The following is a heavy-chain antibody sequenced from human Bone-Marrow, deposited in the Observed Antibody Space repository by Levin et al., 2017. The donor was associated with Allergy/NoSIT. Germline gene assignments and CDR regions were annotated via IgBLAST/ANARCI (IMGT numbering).Heavy chain of an antibody. CDR2: ISFDENDGSNR. CDR3: AKVRDYIRGSFRVSVYYSMDV. J-gene: IGHJ6*02. D-gene: IGHD3-16*02. Sequence: PSETLSLTCAASGFTFSDYGMHWVRQAPGRGLEWVALISFDENDGSNRFYSDSVKGRFIISRDNSKNTLYLQMSSLRPEDSAVYYCAKVRDYIRGSFRVSVYYSMDVWGQGTTVTVFS. CDR1: GFTFSDYG. V-gene: IGHV3-30*18.